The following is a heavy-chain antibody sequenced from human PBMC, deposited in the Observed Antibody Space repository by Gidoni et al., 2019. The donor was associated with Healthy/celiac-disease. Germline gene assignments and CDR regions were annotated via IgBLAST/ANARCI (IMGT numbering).Heavy chain of an antibody. Sequence: QVQLQQWGAGLLKPSETLSLTCAVYGGSFSGYYWSWIRQPPGKGLEWIGEINHSGSTNYNPSLKSRVTISVDTSKNQFSLKLSSVTAADTAVYYCARGPFGIAVAGTWRYWGQGTLVTVSS. CDR1: GGSFSGYY. CDR2: INHSGST. J-gene: IGHJ4*02. V-gene: IGHV4-34*01. D-gene: IGHD6-19*01. CDR3: ARGPFGIAVAGTWRY.